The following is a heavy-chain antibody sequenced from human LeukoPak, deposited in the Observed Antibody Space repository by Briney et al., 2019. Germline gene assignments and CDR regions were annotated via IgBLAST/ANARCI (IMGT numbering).Heavy chain of an antibody. V-gene: IGHV4-34*01. CDR3: ARGGIVLMVYAPKRDWFDP. J-gene: IGHJ5*02. D-gene: IGHD2-8*01. CDR1: GGSFSGYY. CDR2: INHSGST. Sequence: PSETLSHACAVYGGSFSGYYWGWIRQPPGKGLEWIGEINHSGSTNYNPSLKSRVTISVDTSKNQFSLKLSSVTAADTAVYYCARGGIVLMVYAPKRDWFDPWGQGTLVTVSS.